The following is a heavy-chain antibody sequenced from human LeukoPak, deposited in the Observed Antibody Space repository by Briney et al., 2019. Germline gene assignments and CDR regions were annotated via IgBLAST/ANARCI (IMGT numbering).Heavy chain of an antibody. J-gene: IGHJ4*02. V-gene: IGHV4-39*01. CDR3: ARQRKVGASADY. CDR2: IYYSGST. Sequence: PSETLSLTCTVSAGSISSTSYYWDWIRQPPGKGLEWIGGIYYSGSTYYNPSLKSRVTISVDTSKNQFSLKLNSVTAADTAVYYCARQRKVGASADYWGQGTLLTVSS. D-gene: IGHD1-26*01. CDR1: AGSISSTSYY.